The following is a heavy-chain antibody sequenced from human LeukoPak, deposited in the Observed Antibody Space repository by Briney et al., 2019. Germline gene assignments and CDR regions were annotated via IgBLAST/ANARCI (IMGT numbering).Heavy chain of an antibody. J-gene: IGHJ4*02. Sequence: SETLSLTCAVYGGSFSGYYWSWIRQPPGKGLEWIGEINHSGSTNYNPSLKSRVTISVDTSKNQFSLKLSSVTAADTAVYYCASLEGYSSSSGGPTFDYWGQGTLVTVSS. CDR2: INHSGST. CDR3: ASLEGYSSSSGGPTFDY. D-gene: IGHD6-6*01. CDR1: GGSFSGYY. V-gene: IGHV4-34*01.